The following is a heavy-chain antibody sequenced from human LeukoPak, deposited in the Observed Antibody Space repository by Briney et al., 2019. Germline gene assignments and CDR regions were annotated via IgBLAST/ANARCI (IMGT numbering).Heavy chain of an antibody. CDR1: GYTFTGYY. V-gene: IGHV1-2*02. Sequence: ASVKVSCKASGYTFTGYYMHWVRQAPGQGLEWMGWINPNSGGTNYAQKFQGRVTMTRDTSISTAYMELSRLRSDDTAVYYYARIAYCGGDCFYGMDVWGQGTTVTVSS. CDR3: ARIAYCGGDCFYGMDV. J-gene: IGHJ6*02. CDR2: INPNSGGT. D-gene: IGHD2-21*01.